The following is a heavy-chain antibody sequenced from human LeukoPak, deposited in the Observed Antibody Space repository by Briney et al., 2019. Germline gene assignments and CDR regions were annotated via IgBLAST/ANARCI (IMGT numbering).Heavy chain of an antibody. J-gene: IGHJ4*02. CDR2: ISYDGSNK. V-gene: IGHV3-30*01. Sequence: GGSLRLSCAASGFTFSSYAMHWVRQAPGKGLEWVAVISYDGSNKYYADSVKGRFTISRDNSKNTLYLQMNSLSAEDTAVYYCARVGSSSWYEFCDYWGQGTLVTVSS. D-gene: IGHD6-13*01. CDR3: ARVGSSSWYEFCDY. CDR1: GFTFSSYA.